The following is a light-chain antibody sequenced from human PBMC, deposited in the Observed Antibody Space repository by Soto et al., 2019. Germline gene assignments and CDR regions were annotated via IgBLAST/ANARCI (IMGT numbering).Light chain of an antibody. V-gene: IGKV3-20*01. CDR2: GAS. J-gene: IGKJ1*01. CDR1: QSVSSSY. Sequence: EIVLTQSPGTLSLSPVERATLSCMASQSVSSSYLAWYQQRPGQAPRLLIYGASSRATGIPDRFSGSGSGTDFSLTISRLEPEDFAVYYCQQYGVSPRTFGQGTKVDIK. CDR3: QQYGVSPRT.